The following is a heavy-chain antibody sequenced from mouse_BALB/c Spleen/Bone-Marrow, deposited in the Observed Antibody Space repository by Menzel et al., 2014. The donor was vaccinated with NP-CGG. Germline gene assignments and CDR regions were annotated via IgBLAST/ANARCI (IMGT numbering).Heavy chain of an antibody. CDR1: GFNITDAY. CDR2: IAPANDNT. CDR3: VRSPGRVNF. V-gene: IGHV14-3*02. J-gene: IGHJ3*01. D-gene: IGHD3-3*01. Sequence: EVQLQQSGAELVKPGASVKLSCTASGFNITDAYMHWMRQRPEQALEWIGSIAPANDNTEYGPNCQTKATETADTSSNIPNLQLSSQTCEDTAGYCGVRSPGRVNFWGQGTLVTVSA.